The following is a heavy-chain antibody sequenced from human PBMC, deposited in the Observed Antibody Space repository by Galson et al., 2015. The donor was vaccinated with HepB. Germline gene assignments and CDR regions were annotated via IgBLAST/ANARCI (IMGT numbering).Heavy chain of an antibody. Sequence: SVKVSCKASGGTFSSYAISWVRQAPGQGLEWMGGIIPIFGTTNYAQKFQGRVTITADESTSTAYMELSSLRSEDTAVYYCAREDVDSATVPMYWGQGTLVTVSS. J-gene: IGHJ4*02. CDR1: GGTFSSYA. D-gene: IGHD5-18*01. CDR3: AREDVDSATVPMY. V-gene: IGHV1-69*13. CDR2: IIPIFGTT.